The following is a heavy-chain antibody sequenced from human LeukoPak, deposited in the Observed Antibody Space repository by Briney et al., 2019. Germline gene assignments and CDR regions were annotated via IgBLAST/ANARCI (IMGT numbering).Heavy chain of an antibody. CDR1: GFTFSNYA. CDR2: IHYSGAST. CDR3: AKVIRGVDMSHDY. J-gene: IGHJ4*02. Sequence: GGSLRLSCAASGFTFSNYAMSWVRQAPGKGLEWVSSIHYSGASTYYADSVKGRFTISIDNSKNTLYLQMNSLRAEDTAVYYCAKVIRGVDMSHDYWGQGALVTVSS. D-gene: IGHD5-24*01. V-gene: IGHV3-23*01.